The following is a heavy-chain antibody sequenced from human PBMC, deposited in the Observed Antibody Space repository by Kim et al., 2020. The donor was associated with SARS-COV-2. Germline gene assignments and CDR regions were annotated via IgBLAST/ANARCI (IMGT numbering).Heavy chain of an antibody. D-gene: IGHD6-6*01. CDR3: ARDTSLAARDY. V-gene: IGHV3-11*01. CDR2: TI. J-gene: IGHJ4*02. Sequence: TISYDAPVKVRFTISRDNAENSLYLQMNSLRAEDTAVYYCARDTSLAARDYWGQGTLVTVSS.